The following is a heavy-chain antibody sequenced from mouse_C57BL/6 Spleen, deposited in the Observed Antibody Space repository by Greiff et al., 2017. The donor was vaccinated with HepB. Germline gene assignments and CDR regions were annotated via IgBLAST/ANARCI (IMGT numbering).Heavy chain of an antibody. D-gene: IGHD2-3*01. J-gene: IGHJ4*01. CDR3: ARSLDGQGYAMDY. CDR1: GYTFTSYW. Sequence: QVQLQQPGAELVRPGTSVKLSCKASGYTFTSYWMHWVKQRPGQGLEWIGVIDPSDSETHYNQKFKDKATLTVDKSSSTAYMQLSSLTSEDSAVYYCARSLDGQGYAMDYWGQGTSVTVSS. V-gene: IGHV1-59*01. CDR2: IDPSDSET.